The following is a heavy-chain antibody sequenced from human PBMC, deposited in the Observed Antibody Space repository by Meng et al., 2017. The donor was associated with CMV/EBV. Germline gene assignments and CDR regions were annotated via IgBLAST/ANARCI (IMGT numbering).Heavy chain of an antibody. J-gene: IGHJ4*02. V-gene: IGHV3-74*01. D-gene: IGHD3-3*01. CDR3: ARDNAASYYDFWSGYYTSLDY. Sequence: SYWMHWVRQAPGKGLVWVSRNNSDGSSTSYADSVKGRFTISRDNAKNTLYLQMNSLRAEDTAVYYCARDNAASYYDFWSGYYTSLDYWGQGTLVTVSS. CDR2: NNSDGSST. CDR1: SYW.